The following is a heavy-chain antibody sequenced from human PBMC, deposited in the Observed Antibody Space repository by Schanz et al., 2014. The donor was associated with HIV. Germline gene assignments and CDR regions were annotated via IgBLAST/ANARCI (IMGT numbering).Heavy chain of an antibody. J-gene: IGHJ6*02. Sequence: QVQLQQSGAEVKKPGSSVKVSCKASGGTFSSYAISWVRQAPGQGLEWMGGIIPIFGTPNYAQKFQGRVTITADESTSAAYLELSSLRSEDTAVYYCARGRQDYDFWSGAHYYYAMDVWGQGTTVTVSS. CDR2: IIPIFGTP. CDR1: GGTFSSYA. V-gene: IGHV1-69*13. CDR3: ARGRQDYDFWSGAHYYYAMDV. D-gene: IGHD3-3*01.